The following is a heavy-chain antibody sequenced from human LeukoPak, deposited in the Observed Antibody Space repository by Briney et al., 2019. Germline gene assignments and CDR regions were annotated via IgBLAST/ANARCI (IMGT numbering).Heavy chain of an antibody. Sequence: KASETLSLTCTVSGGSISSYYWSWIRQPAGKGLEWIGRIYTSGSTNYNPSLKRLVTMSVDTSKNQFSLKLSSVTAADTAVYYCARGKGIRDFWSGYRHRAFDIWGQGTMVTVSS. CDR1: GGSISSYY. J-gene: IGHJ3*02. V-gene: IGHV4-4*07. CDR3: ARGKGIRDFWSGYRHRAFDI. D-gene: IGHD3-3*01. CDR2: IYTSGST.